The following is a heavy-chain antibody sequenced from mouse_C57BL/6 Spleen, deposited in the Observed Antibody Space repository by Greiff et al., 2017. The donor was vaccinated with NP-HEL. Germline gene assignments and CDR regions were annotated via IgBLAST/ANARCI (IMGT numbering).Heavy chain of an antibody. CDR2: IDPSDSYT. CDR1: GYTFTSYW. J-gene: IGHJ1*03. CDR3: ARAEGYSNYWYFDV. D-gene: IGHD2-5*01. Sequence: QVQLKQPGAELVMPGASVKLSCKASGYTFTSYWMHWVKQRPGQGLEWIGEIDPSDSYTNYNQKFKGKSTLTVDKSSSTAYMQLSSLTSEDSAVYYCARAEGYSNYWYFDVWGTGTTVTVSS. V-gene: IGHV1-69*01.